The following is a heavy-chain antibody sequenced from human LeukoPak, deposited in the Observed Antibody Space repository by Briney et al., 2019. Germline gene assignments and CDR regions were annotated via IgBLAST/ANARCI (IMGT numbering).Heavy chain of an antibody. CDR2: IGTVDDT. J-gene: IGHJ3*01. CDR1: GFTFSNSD. CDR3: ARELRTAAGYDAYDL. Sequence: GGSLRLSCAASGFTFSNSDMHWVRQATGNGLEWVSAIGTVDDTYYSDSVKGRFTISRENAKNSLYLQMNSLRAGDTAVYYCARELRTAAGYDAYDLWGQGTMVTVSS. D-gene: IGHD6-25*01. V-gene: IGHV3-13*01.